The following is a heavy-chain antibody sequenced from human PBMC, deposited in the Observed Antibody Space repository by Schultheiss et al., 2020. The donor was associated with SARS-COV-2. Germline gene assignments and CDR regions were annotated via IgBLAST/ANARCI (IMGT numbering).Heavy chain of an antibody. J-gene: IGHJ4*02. CDR1: GGSISSGGYY. V-gene: IGHV4-61*05. CDR2: IYYSGTT. D-gene: IGHD1-26*01. CDR3: GAVIVGAEINY. Sequence: SETLSLTCTVSGGSISSGGYYWSWIRQHPGKGLEWIGYIYYSGTTNYKPSLKSRVTISVDKSKNQFSLKLSSVTAADTAVYYCGAVIVGAEINYWGQGTLVTVSS.